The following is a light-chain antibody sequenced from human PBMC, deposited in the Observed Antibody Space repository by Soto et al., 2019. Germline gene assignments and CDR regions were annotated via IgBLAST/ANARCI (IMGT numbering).Light chain of an antibody. CDR2: AAS. J-gene: IGKJ2*01. CDR1: QSISSY. V-gene: IGKV1-39*01. Sequence: DIQMTQSPSSLSASVGDRVTITCRASQSISSYLNWYQQKPGKAPKLLIYAASSLLGGVPSRFSGSGSGTDFTLTISSLQPEDFATYYCQQSYSTLYTFGQGTKLEIK. CDR3: QQSYSTLYT.